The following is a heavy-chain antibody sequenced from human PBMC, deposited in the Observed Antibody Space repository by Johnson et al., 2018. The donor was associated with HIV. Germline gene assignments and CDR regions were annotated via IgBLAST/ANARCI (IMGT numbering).Heavy chain of an antibody. Sequence: QVQLVESGGGVVQPGKSVRLSCAASEFSFSDYGMHWVRQAPGKGLEWVAVISFDGHNEYYADSVKGRFTISRDNSKNTLYMQMNSLRGEDTAMYSCGRGRISMTAVDLRVGAFDIWGQGTLVTVSS. CDR3: GRGRISMTAVDLRVGAFDI. D-gene: IGHD3-22*01. CDR1: EFSFSDYG. V-gene: IGHV3-30*04. J-gene: IGHJ3*02. CDR2: ISFDGHNE.